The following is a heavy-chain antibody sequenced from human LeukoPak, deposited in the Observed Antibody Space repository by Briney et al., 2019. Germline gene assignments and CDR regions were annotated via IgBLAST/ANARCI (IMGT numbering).Heavy chain of an antibody. CDR2: ISYDGSNK. CDR1: GFTFSSYA. CDR3: ATRNTYGYGGQNPGD. J-gene: IGHJ4*02. Sequence: GGSLRLSCAASGFTFSSYAMHWVRQAPGKGLEWVAVISYDGSNKYYADSVKGRFTISRDNSKNTLYLQMNSLRAEDTAVYYCATRNTYGYGGQNPGDWGQGTLVTVSS. D-gene: IGHD4-23*01. V-gene: IGHV3-30-3*01.